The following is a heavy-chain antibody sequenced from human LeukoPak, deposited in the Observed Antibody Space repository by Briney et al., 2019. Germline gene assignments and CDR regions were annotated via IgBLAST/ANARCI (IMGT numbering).Heavy chain of an antibody. J-gene: IGHJ4*02. Sequence: GGSLRLSCAASGFTFSSYGMHWVRQAPGKGLEWVAVIWYDGSNKYYADSVKGRFTISRDNSKNTLYLQMNSLRAEDTAVYYCAKGFGYSSSWYGNYFDYWGQGTLVTVSS. CDR1: GFTFSSYG. CDR3: AKGFGYSSSWYGNYFDY. CDR2: IWYDGSNK. V-gene: IGHV3-33*06. D-gene: IGHD6-13*01.